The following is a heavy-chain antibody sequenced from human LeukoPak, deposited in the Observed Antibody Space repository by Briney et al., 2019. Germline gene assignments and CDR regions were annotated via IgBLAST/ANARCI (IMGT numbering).Heavy chain of an antibody. V-gene: IGHV4-59*01. Sequence: PSETLSLTCTVSGGSISSYYWSWIRQPPGKGLEWIGYIYYSGSINYNPSLKSRVTISVDTSKNQFSLKLSSVTAANTAVYYCARSPGITIFGVVITNNWFDPWGQGTLVTVSS. CDR1: GGSISSYY. CDR3: ARSPGITIFGVVITNNWFDP. D-gene: IGHD3-3*01. J-gene: IGHJ5*02. CDR2: IYYSGSI.